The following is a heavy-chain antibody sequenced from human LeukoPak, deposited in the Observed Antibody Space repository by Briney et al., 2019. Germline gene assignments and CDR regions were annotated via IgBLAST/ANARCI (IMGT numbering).Heavy chain of an antibody. CDR1: GFTFSSYS. CDR3: ARVRLSPQIKLYYYYMDV. Sequence: GGSLRLSCVASGFTFSSYSTNWVRQAPGKGLEWTSYISSSSATIYYADSVKGRFTVSRDNAKNSVYLQMNSLRAEDTAVYYCARVRLSPQIKLYYYYMDVWGKGTTVTVSS. V-gene: IGHV3-48*04. J-gene: IGHJ6*03. CDR2: ISSSSATI.